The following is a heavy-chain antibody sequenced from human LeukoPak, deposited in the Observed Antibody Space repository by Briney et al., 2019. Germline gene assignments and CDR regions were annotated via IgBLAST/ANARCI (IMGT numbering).Heavy chain of an antibody. Sequence: GASVKVSCKASGYTFTSYGISWVRQAPGQGLEWMGWISAYNGNTNYAQKLQGRVTITADKSTSTAYMELSSLRSEDTAVYYCARVPAVDTAMVTWGQGTLVTVSS. CDR1: GYTFTSYG. CDR3: ARVPAVDTAMVT. CDR2: ISAYNGNT. J-gene: IGHJ4*02. V-gene: IGHV1-18*01. D-gene: IGHD5-18*01.